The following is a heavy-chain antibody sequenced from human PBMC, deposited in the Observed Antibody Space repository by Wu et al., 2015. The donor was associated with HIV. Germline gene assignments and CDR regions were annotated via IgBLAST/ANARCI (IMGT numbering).Heavy chain of an antibody. CDR1: GYTFTDYY. Sequence: QVQLVQSGAEVKKLGASVKVSCKASGYTFTDYYIHWVRQAPRQGLEWMGWINPNSGGTNYAQKFQGRVTMTRDTSISTAYMELSRLKYDDTAVYYCAREGYYDSSGCLDYWGQGTLVTVSS. CDR3: AREGYYDSSGCLDY. V-gene: IGHV1-2*02. J-gene: IGHJ4*02. D-gene: IGHD3-22*01. CDR2: INPNSGGT.